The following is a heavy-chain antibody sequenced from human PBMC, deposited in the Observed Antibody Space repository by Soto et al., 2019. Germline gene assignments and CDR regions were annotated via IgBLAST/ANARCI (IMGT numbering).Heavy chain of an antibody. Sequence: SETLSLTCTVSGGSISSYYWSWIRQPPGKGLEWIGYIYYSGSTNYNPSLKSRVTISVDTSKNQFSLKLSSVTAADTAAYYCARDSAVRYYDFWSGYLHYYYMDVWGKGIMVTVSS. CDR1: GGSISSYY. CDR2: IYYSGST. J-gene: IGHJ6*03. V-gene: IGHV4-59*01. D-gene: IGHD3-3*01. CDR3: ARDSAVRYYDFWSGYLHYYYMDV.